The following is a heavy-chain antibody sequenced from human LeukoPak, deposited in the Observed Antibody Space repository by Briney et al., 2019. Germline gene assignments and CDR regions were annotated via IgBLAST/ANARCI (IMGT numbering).Heavy chain of an antibody. V-gene: IGHV1-18*01. CDR2: ISAYNGNT. Sequence: ASVKVSCKASGYTFTSYGISWVRQAPGQGLEWMGWISAYNGNTNYAQKLRGRVTMTTDTSTSTAYMELRSLRSDDTAVYYCARANAGGYYDILTGYDYWGQGTLVTVSS. D-gene: IGHD3-9*01. CDR3: ARANAGGYYDILTGYDY. CDR1: GYTFTSYG. J-gene: IGHJ4*02.